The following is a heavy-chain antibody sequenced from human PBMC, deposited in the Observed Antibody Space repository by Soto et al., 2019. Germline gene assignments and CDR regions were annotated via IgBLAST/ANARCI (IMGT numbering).Heavy chain of an antibody. V-gene: IGHV3-23*01. J-gene: IGHJ4*01. D-gene: IGHD3-22*01. Sequence: QLGGPLRLSCAASGFTFSSYAMSWVRQAPGKGLEWVSCISGSGGAAYYADSVKGRFTISRDTSKNTLYLQMNSLRAEDTAVYYCAKVSYDSSAYQYFDYWGHGTLVTVSS. CDR1: GFTFSSYA. CDR2: ISGSGGAA. CDR3: AKVSYDSSAYQYFDY.